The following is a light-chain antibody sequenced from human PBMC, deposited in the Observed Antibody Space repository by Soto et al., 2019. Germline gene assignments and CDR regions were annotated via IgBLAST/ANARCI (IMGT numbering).Light chain of an antibody. CDR1: QTVRNNY. CDR3: QHYKMYSPWT. Sequence: EFVLTQSPGTLSLSPGERATLSCRASQTVRNNYLAWYQQKPGQAPRLLIYDASSRATGIPDRFSGGGSGTDFTLTISSLQPDDFATYYCQHYKMYSPWTFGQGTKVDI. CDR2: DAS. J-gene: IGKJ1*01. V-gene: IGKV3-20*01.